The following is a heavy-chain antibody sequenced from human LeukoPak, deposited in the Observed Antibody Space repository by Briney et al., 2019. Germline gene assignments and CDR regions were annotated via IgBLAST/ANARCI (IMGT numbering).Heavy chain of an antibody. J-gene: IGHJ5*02. CDR1: GYTFTSYA. CDR3: ARGSTSANWFDP. Sequence: EASVKVSCKASGYTFTSYAMHWVRQAPGQRLEWMGWINAGNGNTKYSQKFQGRVTITRDTSASTAYMELSSLRSEDTAVYYCARGSTSANWFDPWGQGTLVTVSS. V-gene: IGHV1-3*01. D-gene: IGHD2-2*01. CDR2: INAGNGNT.